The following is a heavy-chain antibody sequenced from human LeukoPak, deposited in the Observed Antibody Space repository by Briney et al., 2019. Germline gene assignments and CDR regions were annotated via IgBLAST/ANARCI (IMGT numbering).Heavy chain of an antibody. Sequence: SETLPLTCTVSGGSVTSGSNFWNWIRQPPGKGLEWIGYIYYSGSTNYNPSLKSRVTISVDTSKNQFSLKLSSVTAADTAVYYCERAIYDSSVHFDYWGQGTLVTVSS. J-gene: IGHJ4*02. CDR2: IYYSGST. V-gene: IGHV4-61*01. CDR3: ERAIYDSSVHFDY. CDR1: GGSVTSGSNF. D-gene: IGHD3-22*01.